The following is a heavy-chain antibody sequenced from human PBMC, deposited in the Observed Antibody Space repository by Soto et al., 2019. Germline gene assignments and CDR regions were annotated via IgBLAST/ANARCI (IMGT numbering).Heavy chain of an antibody. CDR3: ARLVRIAAARYDY. CDR1: GGSISSSSYY. CDR2: IYYSGST. Sequence: SLTCTVSGGSISSSSYYWGWIRQPPGKGLEWIGSIYYSGSTYYNPALKSRVTISVDTSKNQFSLKLSSVTAADTAVYYCARLVRIAAARYDYWGQGTLVTVSS. V-gene: IGHV4-39*01. D-gene: IGHD6-13*01. J-gene: IGHJ4*02.